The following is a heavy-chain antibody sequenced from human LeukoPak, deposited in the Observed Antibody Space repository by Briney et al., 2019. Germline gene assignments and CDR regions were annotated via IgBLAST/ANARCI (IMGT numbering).Heavy chain of an antibody. CDR2: ISRSGEST. CDR1: GFTFSSCW. J-gene: IGHJ4*02. V-gene: IGHV3-23*01. CDR3: AKDYAVGSIDY. Sequence: GGSLRLSCAASGFTFSSCWMNWVRQAPGKGLEWVSSISRSGESTFYADSVRGRFTISRDNSKNTVSLQMESLRAEDTALYYCAKDYAVGSIDYWGQGTLVTVSS. D-gene: IGHD3-16*01.